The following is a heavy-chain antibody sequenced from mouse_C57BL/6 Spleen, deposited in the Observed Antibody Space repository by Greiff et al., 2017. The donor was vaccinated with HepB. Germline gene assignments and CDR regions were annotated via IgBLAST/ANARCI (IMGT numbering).Heavy chain of an antibody. CDR2: IYPGSGNT. CDR3: ARSRGSSSSYLAY. V-gene: IGHV1-76*01. Sequence: QVQLQQSGAELVRPGASVKLSCKASGYTFTDYYINWVKQRPGQGLEWIARIYPGSGNTYYNEKFKGKATLTADKSSSTAYMELRSLTSEDSAVYFCARSRGSSSSYLAYWGQGTLVTVSA. D-gene: IGHD1-1*01. J-gene: IGHJ3*01. CDR1: GYTFTDYY.